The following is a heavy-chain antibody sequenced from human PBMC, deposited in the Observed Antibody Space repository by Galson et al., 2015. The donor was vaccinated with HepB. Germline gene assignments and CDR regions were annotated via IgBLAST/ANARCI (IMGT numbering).Heavy chain of an antibody. Sequence: PALVKPTQTLTLTCTFPGFSLSTSGMCVSWIRQPPGKALEWLALIDWDDDKYYSTSLKTRLTISKDTSKNQVVLTMTNMDPVDTATYYCARMEWGEYKVSYFDYWGQGTLVTVSS. CDR2: IDWDDDK. V-gene: IGHV2-70*01. CDR3: ARMEWGEYKVSYFDY. J-gene: IGHJ4*02. D-gene: IGHD3-16*01. CDR1: GFSLSTSGMC.